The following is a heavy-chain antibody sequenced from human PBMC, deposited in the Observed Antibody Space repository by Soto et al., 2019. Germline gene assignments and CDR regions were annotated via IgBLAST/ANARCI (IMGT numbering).Heavy chain of an antibody. D-gene: IGHD2-2*01. CDR2: IKSNTVGGAT. CDR3: TTDSYITSVIIRFDY. Sequence: GGSLKLSCAASCFTVSIAWINGVRITTGKRLDRVGRIKSNTVGGATALAAPVIGRFAISRDDSKNMVYLQMNSLMTEDTLVYYCTTDSYITSVIIRFDYWGHGTLVTVSS. J-gene: IGHJ4*01. CDR1: CFTVSIAW. V-gene: IGHV3-15*07.